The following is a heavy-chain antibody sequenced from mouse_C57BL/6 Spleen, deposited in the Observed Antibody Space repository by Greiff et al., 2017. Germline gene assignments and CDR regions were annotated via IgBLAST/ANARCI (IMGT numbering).Heavy chain of an antibody. CDR1: CYAFSCSW. J-gene: IGHJ3*01. CDR2: IYPGDGAT. V-gene: IGHV1-80*01. CDR3: ARLLTGFAY. Sequence: QVQLKESGAALVKPGASVKISCKVSCYAFSCSWMNWVKQRPGKGLEWIGQIYPGDGATNYNGKFKGKATLTADKSSSTAYMHLSSLTSEVSAVYFCARLLTGFAYWRQGDLSTVSA. D-gene: IGHD1-1*01.